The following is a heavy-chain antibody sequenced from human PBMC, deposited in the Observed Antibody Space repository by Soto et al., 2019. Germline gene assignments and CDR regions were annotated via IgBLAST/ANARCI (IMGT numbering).Heavy chain of an antibody. CDR3: ARAVGGYGDLPGKYYYYYMDV. J-gene: IGHJ6*03. V-gene: IGHV3-33*01. Sequence: GGSLRLSCAASGFTFSSYGMHWVRQAPGKGLEWVAVIWYDGSNKYYADSVKGRFTISRDNSKNTLYLQRNSLRAEDTAVDYWARAVGGYGDLPGKYYYYYMDVWGKGTTVTVSS. CDR1: GFTFSSYG. D-gene: IGHD4-17*01. CDR2: IWYDGSNK.